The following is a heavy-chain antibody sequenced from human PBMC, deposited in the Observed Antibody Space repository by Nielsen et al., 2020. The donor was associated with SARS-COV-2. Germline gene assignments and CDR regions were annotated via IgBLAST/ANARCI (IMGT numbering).Heavy chain of an antibody. V-gene: IGHV3-30*18. D-gene: IGHD3-22*01. Sequence: GGSLRLSCAASGLTFSSYGMHWVRQAPGKGLEWVAVISYDGSNKYYADSVKGRFTISRDNSKNTLYLQMNSLRAEDTAVYYCAKEEYYYDTIWFGSFDIWGQGTTVTVSS. CDR1: GLTFSSYG. J-gene: IGHJ3*02. CDR2: ISYDGSNK. CDR3: AKEEYYYDTIWFGSFDI.